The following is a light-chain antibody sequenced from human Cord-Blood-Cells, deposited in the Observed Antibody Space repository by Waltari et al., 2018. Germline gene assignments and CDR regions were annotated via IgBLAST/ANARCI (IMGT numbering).Light chain of an antibody. CDR1: SGHSSYI. CDR2: LEGSGSY. V-gene: IGLV4-60*03. J-gene: IGLJ3*02. Sequence: QPVLTQSSSASPSLGSSVKLTCTLSSGHSSYIIAWHQQQPGKAPRYLMKLEGSGSYNKGSGVPDRFSGSSSGADRYLTISNLQSEDGADYYCETWDSNTRVFGGGTKLTVL. CDR3: ETWDSNTRV.